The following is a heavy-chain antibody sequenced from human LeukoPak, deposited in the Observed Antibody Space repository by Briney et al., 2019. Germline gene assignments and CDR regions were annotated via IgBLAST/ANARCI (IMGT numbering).Heavy chain of an antibody. CDR1: RGTFSSYA. CDR2: IIPIFGIA. Sequence: SVKVSCKASRGTFSSYAISWVRQAPGHGLEWMGRIIPIFGIANYAQKFQGRVTITADKSTSTAYTELRSLRSEDTAVYYCASPGRIEHGMDVWGQGTTVTVSS. J-gene: IGHJ6*02. CDR3: ASPGRIEHGMDV. V-gene: IGHV1-69*04. D-gene: IGHD5-18*01.